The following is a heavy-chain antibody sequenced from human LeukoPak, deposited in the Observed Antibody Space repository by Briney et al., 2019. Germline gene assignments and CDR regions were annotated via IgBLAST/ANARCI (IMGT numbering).Heavy chain of an antibody. J-gene: IGHJ5*02. V-gene: IGHV3-23*01. D-gene: IGHD3-10*01. Sequence: PGGTLRLSCAASGFTFSSYGMSWVRQAPGKGLEWVSAISGSGGSTYYADSVKGRFTISRDNSKNTLYLQMNSLRAEDTAVYYCAKPMVRGNNWFDPWGQGTLVTVSS. CDR3: AKPMVRGNNWFDP. CDR1: GFTFSSYG. CDR2: ISGSGGST.